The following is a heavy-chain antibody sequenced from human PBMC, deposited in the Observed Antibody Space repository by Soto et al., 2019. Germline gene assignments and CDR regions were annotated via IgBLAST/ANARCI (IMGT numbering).Heavy chain of an antibody. Sequence: PGGSLRLSCAASGFAFHEYAIHWVRQAPGKGLEWVSGISWNSGSIGYADSVKGRFTISRDDAKNSLYLQMNSLRPEDTALYYCAKVSSHRWFYDNFDIWGQGTMVTVSS. J-gene: IGHJ3*02. CDR1: GFAFHEYA. CDR2: ISWNSGSI. D-gene: IGHD3-22*01. V-gene: IGHV3-9*01. CDR3: AKVSSHRWFYDNFDI.